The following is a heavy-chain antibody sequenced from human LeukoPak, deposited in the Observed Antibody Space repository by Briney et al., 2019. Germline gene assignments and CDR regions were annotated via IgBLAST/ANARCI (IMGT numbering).Heavy chain of an antibody. Sequence: GGSLRLSCAASGSTFSSYWMHWVRQAPGKGLVWVSRINTDGSSTSYADSVKGRFTISRDNAKNTLYLQMNSLRAEDTAVYYCARDLGSYYLFDPWGQGTLVTVSS. CDR2: INTDGSST. CDR3: ARDLGSYYLFDP. D-gene: IGHD1-26*01. CDR1: GSTFSSYW. V-gene: IGHV3-74*01. J-gene: IGHJ5*02.